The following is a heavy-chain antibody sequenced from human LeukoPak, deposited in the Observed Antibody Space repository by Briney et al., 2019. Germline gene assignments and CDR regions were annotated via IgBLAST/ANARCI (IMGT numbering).Heavy chain of an antibody. CDR2: IIPIFGTA. CDR1: GGTFSSYA. D-gene: IGHD3-22*01. J-gene: IGHJ4*02. Sequence: SVKVSCKASGGTFSSYAISWVRQAPGQGLEWMGGIIPIFGTANYAQKFQGRVTITTDESTSTAYMELRSLRSDDTAVYYCARDYGSSGDFDYWGQGTLVAVSS. CDR3: ARDYGSSGDFDY. V-gene: IGHV1-69*05.